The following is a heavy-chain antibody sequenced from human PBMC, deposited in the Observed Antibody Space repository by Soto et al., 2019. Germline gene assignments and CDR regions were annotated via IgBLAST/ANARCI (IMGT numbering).Heavy chain of an antibody. D-gene: IGHD3-3*01. CDR1: GFTFSSYA. Sequence: QVQLVESGGGVVQPGRSLRLSCAASGFTFSSYAMHWVRQAPGKGLEWVAVISYDGSNKYYADSVKGRFTISRDNSKNPLYLQMNSLRAEDTAVYYCARDNTYYDFWSGYYTGYYYGMDVWGQGTTVTVSS. V-gene: IGHV3-30-3*01. CDR3: ARDNTYYDFWSGYYTGYYYGMDV. J-gene: IGHJ6*02. CDR2: ISYDGSNK.